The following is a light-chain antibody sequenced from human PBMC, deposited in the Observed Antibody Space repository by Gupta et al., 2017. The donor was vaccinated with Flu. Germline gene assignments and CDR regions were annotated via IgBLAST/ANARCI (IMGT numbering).Light chain of an antibody. Sequence: SALTQPASVSGSPGQSMTISCTGTSSDVGDYKNVSWYQQHPGKAPKLMIYDVSYRPSGVSNRFSGSKSGNTASLTISGLQAEDEADYYCSSYTNINTIQVIFGGGTRLTVL. J-gene: IGLJ2*01. CDR2: DVS. V-gene: IGLV2-14*03. CDR3: SSYTNINTIQVI. CDR1: SSDVGDYKN.